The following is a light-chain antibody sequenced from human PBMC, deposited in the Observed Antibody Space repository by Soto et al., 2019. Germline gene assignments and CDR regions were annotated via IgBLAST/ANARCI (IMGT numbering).Light chain of an antibody. CDR3: SSYTSRSTHVV. CDR1: SSDIGGHNY. V-gene: IGLV2-14*01. CDR2: EVS. Sequence: QSVLTQPASVSGSAGQSITISCSGTSSDIGGHNYVSWYQQHPGKAPKLMIYEVSNRPSGVSNRFSGSKSGNTASLTISGLPAEDVADYYCSSYTSRSTHVVFGGGTKLTVL. J-gene: IGLJ2*01.